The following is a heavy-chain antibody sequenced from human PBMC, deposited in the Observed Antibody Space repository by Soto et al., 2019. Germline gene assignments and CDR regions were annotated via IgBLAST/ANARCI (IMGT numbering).Heavy chain of an antibody. Sequence: EVQLVESGGGLVQPGGSLRLSCAASGLTFSSYWMHWVRQAPGKGLVWVSRINSDGSSTSYADSVKGRFTISRDNAKKTLYRQMNSLGAEDTAVYYCALSHTVTTDHWGQGTLVTVSS. D-gene: IGHD4-17*01. CDR1: GLTFSSYW. CDR2: INSDGSST. CDR3: ALSHTVTTDH. J-gene: IGHJ5*02. V-gene: IGHV3-74*01.